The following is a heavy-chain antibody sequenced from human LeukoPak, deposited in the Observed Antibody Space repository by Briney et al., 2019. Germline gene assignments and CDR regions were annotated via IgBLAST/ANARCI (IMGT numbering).Heavy chain of an antibody. Sequence: SETLSLTCTVSGGSISSSSYYWGWIRQPPGKGLEWIGSIYYSGSTYYNPSLKSRVTISADTSKNQFSLKLSSVTAADTAVYYCARALQPLLYPGYYFDYWGQGTLVTVSS. CDR2: IYYSGST. D-gene: IGHD2-2*02. CDR1: GGSISSSSYY. J-gene: IGHJ4*02. V-gene: IGHV4-39*07. CDR3: ARALQPLLYPGYYFDY.